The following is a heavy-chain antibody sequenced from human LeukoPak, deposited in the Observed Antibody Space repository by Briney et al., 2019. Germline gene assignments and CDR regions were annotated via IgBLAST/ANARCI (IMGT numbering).Heavy chain of an antibody. V-gene: IGHV3-23*01. J-gene: IGHJ3*01. CDR2: IRSSGGST. D-gene: IGHD5-24*01. CDR3: FKDIQLST. CDR1: GFTFITAA. Sequence: PGGSLRLSCAASGFTFITAAMSWVRQAPGEGMEWVSLIRSSGGSTYYADSVKGRFTISRDNFKHTLSLQMNSLRVADTAIYYCFKDIQLSTWGLGTMVTGSS.